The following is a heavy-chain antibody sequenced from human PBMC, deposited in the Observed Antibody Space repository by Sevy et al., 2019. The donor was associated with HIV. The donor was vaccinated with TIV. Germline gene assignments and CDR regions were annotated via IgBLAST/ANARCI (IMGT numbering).Heavy chain of an antibody. D-gene: IGHD1-26*01. V-gene: IGHV3-30-3*01. CDR2: ISYDGSNK. Sequence: GSLRLSCAASGFTFSSYAMHWVRQAPGKGLEWVAVISYDGSNKYYADSVKGRFTISRDNSKNTVYLQMNSLRAEDKAVYYCARDGAPWELRFYYYFDYWGQGTLVTVSS. J-gene: IGHJ4*02. CDR3: ARDGAPWELRFYYYFDY. CDR1: GFTFSSYA.